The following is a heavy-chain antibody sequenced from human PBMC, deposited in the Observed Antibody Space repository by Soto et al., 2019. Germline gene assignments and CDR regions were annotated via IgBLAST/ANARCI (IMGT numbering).Heavy chain of an antibody. CDR3: ARDVFVSSSWSSPFDY. CDR2: ISSSSSYI. V-gene: IGHV3-21*01. D-gene: IGHD6-13*01. J-gene: IGHJ4*02. CDR1: GFTFSSYS. Sequence: PGGSLRLSCAASGFTFSSYSMNWVRQAPGKGLEWVSSISSSSSYIYYADSVKGRFTISRDNAKNSLYLQMNSLRAEDTAVYYCARDVFVSSSWSSPFDYWGQGTLVTVSS.